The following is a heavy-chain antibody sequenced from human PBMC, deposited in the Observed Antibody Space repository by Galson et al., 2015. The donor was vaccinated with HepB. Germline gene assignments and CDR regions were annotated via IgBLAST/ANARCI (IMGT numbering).Heavy chain of an antibody. D-gene: IGHD3-9*01. V-gene: IGHV3-23*01. CDR1: GFTFSNYA. Sequence: SLRLSCAASGFTFSNYAMAWVRQAPGKGLEWVSTVSSGGEKTYHADSVKGRFTISRDNSKNKLYMQMNSLRADDTAVYYCAKRFFDWLSDFDSWGQGILVTVSS. J-gene: IGHJ4*02. CDR3: AKRFFDWLSDFDS. CDR2: VSSGGEKT.